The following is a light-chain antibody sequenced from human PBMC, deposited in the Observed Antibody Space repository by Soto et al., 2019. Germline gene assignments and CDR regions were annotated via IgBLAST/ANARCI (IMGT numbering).Light chain of an antibody. CDR2: GYS. CDR3: QSYDSSLSGYV. Sequence: QSVLTQPPSVSGAPGQSVTISCTGSGSNIGAGYDVHWYQQFPGTAPTLLIFGYSYRPPGVPDRFSGSKSGTSASLAITGLQALDEADYYCQSYDSSLSGYVFGTGTKLTVL. V-gene: IGLV1-40*01. J-gene: IGLJ1*01. CDR1: GSNIGAGYD.